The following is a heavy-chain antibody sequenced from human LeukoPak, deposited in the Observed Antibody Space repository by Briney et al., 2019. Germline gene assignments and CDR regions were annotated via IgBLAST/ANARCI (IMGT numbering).Heavy chain of an antibody. CDR1: GFDFNNYA. D-gene: IGHD5-24*01. J-gene: IGHJ5*02. CDR2: MSGTGYHTYYADSDKT. CDR3: AKGAAIDR. V-gene: IGHV3-23*01. Sequence: GGSLRLSCAASGFDFNNYAMSWVRQGPGKRLEWVSAMSGTGYHTYYADSDKTYYADSVKGRFTISRDNSKSTLYLHMNNLRLEDAAIYYCAKGAAIDRWGQGTLVTVSS.